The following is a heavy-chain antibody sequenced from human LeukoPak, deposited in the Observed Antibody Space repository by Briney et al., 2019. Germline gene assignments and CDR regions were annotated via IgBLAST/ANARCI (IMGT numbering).Heavy chain of an antibody. J-gene: IGHJ4*02. D-gene: IGHD5-12*01. CDR2: IYYSGST. CDR1: GGSISSYY. V-gene: IGHV4-59*08. CDR3: ARGSVAIDY. Sequence: SETLSLTCTVSGGSISSYYWTWIRQPPGKGLEWIGNIYYSGSTNYKSSLKSRVTISVDTSKNQFYLNLKSVTAADTAVYYCARGSVAIDYWGQGTLVTVSS.